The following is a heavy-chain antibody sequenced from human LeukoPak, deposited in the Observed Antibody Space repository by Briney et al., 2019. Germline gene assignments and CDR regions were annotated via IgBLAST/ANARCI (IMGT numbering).Heavy chain of an antibody. D-gene: IGHD3-10*01. CDR3: AREGGYGSGRGWFDP. CDR2: ISSSSSYT. CDR1: EFTFSDYY. J-gene: IGHJ5*02. V-gene: IGHV3-11*05. Sequence: GGSLRLSCAASEFTFSDYYMTWIRQAPGKGLEWVSYISSSSSYTEYADSVKGRFTISRDNAKNSVYLQMNSLRADDTAVYYCAREGGYGSGRGWFDPWGQGTLVTVSS.